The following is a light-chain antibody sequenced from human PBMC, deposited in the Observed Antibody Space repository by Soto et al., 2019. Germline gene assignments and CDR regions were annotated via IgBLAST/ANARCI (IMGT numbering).Light chain of an antibody. CDR2: KAS. V-gene: IGKV1-5*03. Sequence: DIQMNQSASTLSGPVGDRVTNTCRASQTISSWLAWYQQKPGKAPKLLIYKASTLKSGVPSRFSGSGSGTEFTLTISSLQPDDFATYYCQHYNSYSEAFGQGTKVDIK. J-gene: IGKJ1*01. CDR1: QTISSW. CDR3: QHYNSYSEA.